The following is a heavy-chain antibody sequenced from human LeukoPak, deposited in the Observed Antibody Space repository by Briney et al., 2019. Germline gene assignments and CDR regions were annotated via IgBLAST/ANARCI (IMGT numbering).Heavy chain of an antibody. D-gene: IGHD3-10*01. V-gene: IGHV4-30-4*01. J-gene: IGHJ4*02. CDR3: ASFRGGLWGSGSYVFDY. CDR1: GGSISSGDYY. CDR2: IYYSGST. Sequence: SETLSLTCTVSGGSISSGDYYWSWIRQPPGKGLEWIGYIYYSGSTYYNPSLKSRVTISVDTSKNQFSLKLSSVTAADTAVYYCASFRGGLWGSGSYVFDYWGQGTLVTVSS.